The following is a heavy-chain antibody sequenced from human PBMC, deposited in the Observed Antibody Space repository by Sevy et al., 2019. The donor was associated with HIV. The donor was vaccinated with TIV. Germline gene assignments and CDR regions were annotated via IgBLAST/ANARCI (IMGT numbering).Heavy chain of an antibody. CDR2: IWYDGSNK. CDR3: AREYCSSTSCYSFYYYYYGMDV. CDR1: GFTFSSYG. J-gene: IGHJ6*02. V-gene: IGHV3-33*01. Sequence: GGSLRLSCAASGFTFSSYGMHWVRQAPGKGLEWVAVIWYDGSNKYYADSVKGRFTISRDNSKNTLYLQMISLRAEDTAVYYCAREYCSSTSCYSFYYYYYGMDVWGQGTTVTVSS. D-gene: IGHD2-2*01.